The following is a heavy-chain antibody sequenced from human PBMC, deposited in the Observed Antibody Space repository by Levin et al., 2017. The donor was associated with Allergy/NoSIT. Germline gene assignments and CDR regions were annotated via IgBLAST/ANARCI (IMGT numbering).Heavy chain of an antibody. CDR3: ARQLGNFWSGDNYFDY. V-gene: IGHV3-48*03. Sequence: GGSLRLSCAASGFTFSSYEMNWVRRAPGKGLEWVSYISSTGSTIYSADSVKGPFTISRDTAKNSLYLHMNSLRAEDTAVYYCARQLGNFWSGDNYFDYWGQGTLVTVSS. D-gene: IGHD3-3*01. CDR2: ISSTGSTI. J-gene: IGHJ4*02. CDR1: GFTFSSYE.